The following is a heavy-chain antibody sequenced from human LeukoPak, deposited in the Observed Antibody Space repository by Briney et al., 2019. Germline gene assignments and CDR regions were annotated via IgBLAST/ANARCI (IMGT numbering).Heavy chain of an antibody. CDR2: INWNGAST. CDR3: ARAVCPTIKFCDSSYFMDV. V-gene: IGHV3-20*04. J-gene: IGHJ6*03. Sequence: GGSLRLSCAASGFSFDDLGMTWVRQVPGKGLERVAGINWNGASTGYADSVRGRFTISRDNAKNSLYLQMNSLRAEDTALYYCARAVCPTIKFCDSSYFMDVWGKGTTVNVS. D-gene: IGHD6-6*01. CDR1: GFSFDDLG.